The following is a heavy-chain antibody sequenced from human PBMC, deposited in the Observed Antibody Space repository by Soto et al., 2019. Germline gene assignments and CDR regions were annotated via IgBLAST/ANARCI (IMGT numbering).Heavy chain of an antibody. CDR2: ISGSGGST. J-gene: IGHJ4*02. CDR1: GFTFSSYA. D-gene: IGHD2-2*01. CDR3: AKFDSPDIVVVPAAIFDY. V-gene: IGHV3-23*01. Sequence: EVQLLESGGGLVQPGGSLRLSCAASGFTFSSYAMSWVRQAPGKGLEWVSAISGSGGSTYYADSVKGRFTISRDNSKNTLYLQMNSLRAEDTAVYYCAKFDSPDIVVVPAAIFDYWGQGTLVTFSS.